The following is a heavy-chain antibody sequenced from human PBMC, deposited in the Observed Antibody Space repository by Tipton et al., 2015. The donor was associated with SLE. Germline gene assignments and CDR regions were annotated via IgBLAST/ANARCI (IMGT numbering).Heavy chain of an antibody. V-gene: IGHV3-30*04. CDR3: ARDVVSNNLPPDY. CDR1: GFTFSSYA. D-gene: IGHD1-20*01. Sequence: RSLRLSCAASGFTFSSYAMHWVRQAPGKGLEWVAVISYDGSNKYYADSVKGRFTISRDNSKNTLYLQMNSLRAEDTAVYYCARDVVSNNLPPDYWGQGTLVTVSS. J-gene: IGHJ4*02. CDR2: ISYDGSNK.